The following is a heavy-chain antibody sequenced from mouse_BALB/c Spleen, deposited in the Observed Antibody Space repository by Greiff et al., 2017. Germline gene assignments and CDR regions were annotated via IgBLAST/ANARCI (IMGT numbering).Heavy chain of an antibody. CDR3: ARAPYGNYKAWFAY. D-gene: IGHD2-1*01. Sequence: EVQLVESGGGLVQPGGSRKLSCAASGFTFSSFGMHWVRQAPEKGLEWVAYISSGSSTIYYADTVKGRFTISRDNPKNTLFLQMTSLRSEDTAMYYCARAPYGNYKAWFAYWGQGTLVTVSA. CDR1: GFTFSSFG. J-gene: IGHJ3*01. CDR2: ISSGSSTI. V-gene: IGHV5-17*02.